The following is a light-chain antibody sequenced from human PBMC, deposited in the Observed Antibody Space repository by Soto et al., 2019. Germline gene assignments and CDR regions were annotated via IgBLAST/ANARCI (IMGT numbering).Light chain of an antibody. CDR3: TSYTNSKAYIL. V-gene: IGLV2-14*01. J-gene: IGLJ2*01. CDR2: EVT. Sequence: QSALTQPASVSGSLGQSITISCTGTRTDIGGYNYVSWYQQYPGKAPKLVICEVTSRPSGISDRFSGSKSGNTASLTISGIQAEDEADYFCTSYTNSKAYILFGGGTKLTVL. CDR1: RTDIGGYNY.